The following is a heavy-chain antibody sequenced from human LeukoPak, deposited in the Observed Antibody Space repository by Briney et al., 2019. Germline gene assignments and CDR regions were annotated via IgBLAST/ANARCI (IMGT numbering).Heavy chain of an antibody. CDR1: GFTFSSYS. D-gene: IGHD3-22*01. V-gene: IGHV3-21*01. CDR3: ARVQTYYYDSSGLYSY. J-gene: IGHJ4*02. Sequence: PGGPLRLSCAASGFTFSSYSMNWVRQAPGKGLEWVSSISSSSSYIYYADSVKGRFTISRDNAKNSLYLQMNSLRAEDTAVYYCARVQTYYYDSSGLYSYWGQGTLVTVSS. CDR2: ISSSSSYI.